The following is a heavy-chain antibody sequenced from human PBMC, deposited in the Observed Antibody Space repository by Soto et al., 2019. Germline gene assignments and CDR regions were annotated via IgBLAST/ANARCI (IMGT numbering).Heavy chain of an antibody. V-gene: IGHV3-66*01. D-gene: IGHD3-3*01. CDR3: VSGRYDSVRLGMDV. CDR1: EFSVRSNF. Sequence: EVQLVESGGGLVQPGGSLRLSCAASEFSVRSNFMTWVRQAPGKGLEWVSLLNSGGSTNYADSVKGRFTISRDNSKNTVYLQMNSLRAVDTGVYYCVSGRYDSVRLGMDVWGQGTTVTVSS. CDR2: LNSGGST. J-gene: IGHJ6*02.